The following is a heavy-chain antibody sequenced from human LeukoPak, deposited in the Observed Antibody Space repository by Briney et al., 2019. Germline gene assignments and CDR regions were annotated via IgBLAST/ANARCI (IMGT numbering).Heavy chain of an antibody. Sequence: GGSLRLSCAASGFPFRSYWLSWVRQAPGKGLEWVANIKQDGSEKYYVESLKGRFAISRDNAKNSLYLQMNTLSAEDTALYCCARDLGGSGSYGPYFVYGVQGTLVTVSS. CDR1: GFPFRSYW. V-gene: IGHV3-7*01. CDR3: ARDLGGSGSYGPYFVY. D-gene: IGHD3-10*01. J-gene: IGHJ4*02. CDR2: IKQDGSEK.